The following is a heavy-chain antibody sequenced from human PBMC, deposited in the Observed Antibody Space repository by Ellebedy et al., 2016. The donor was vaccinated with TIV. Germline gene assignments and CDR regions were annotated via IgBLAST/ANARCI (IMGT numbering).Heavy chain of an antibody. CDR1: GFTFSSYF. J-gene: IGHJ4*02. V-gene: IGHV3-74*03. D-gene: IGHD1-26*01. CDR2: INSDGSSS. Sequence: GESLKISXAASGFTFSSYFMHWVRQAPGKGLVWVSRINSDGSSSTYADSVKGRFTISRDNAKNTLYLQMNSLRAEDTAVYYCARSGSDFDYWGQGTLVTVSS. CDR3: ARSGSDFDY.